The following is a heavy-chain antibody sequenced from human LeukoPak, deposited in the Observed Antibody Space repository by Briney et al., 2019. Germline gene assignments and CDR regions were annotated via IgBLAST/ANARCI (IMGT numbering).Heavy chain of an antibody. CDR2: IYHSGST. V-gene: IGHV4-39*07. CDR3: ARPYYDSSGYYHDAFDI. Sequence: SETLSLTCTVSGGSISSSSYYWGWIRQPPGKGLEWIGSIYHSGSTYYNPSLKSRVTMSVDTSKNQFSLKLSSVTAADTAVYYCARPYYDSSGYYHDAFDIWGQGTMVTVSS. J-gene: IGHJ3*02. CDR1: GGSISSSSYY. D-gene: IGHD3-22*01.